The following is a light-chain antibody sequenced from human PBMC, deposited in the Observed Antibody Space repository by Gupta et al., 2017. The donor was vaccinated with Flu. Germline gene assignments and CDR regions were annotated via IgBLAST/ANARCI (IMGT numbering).Light chain of an antibody. CDR3: SSYAGSNAWV. J-gene: IGLJ3*02. CDR2: EVS. V-gene: IGLV2-8*01. CDR1: SSDVGGYNY. Sequence: QSALTPPSSASGSPGQSVTIHCNGTSSDVGGYNYVSWYQQHPGKAPKLMIYEVSKRPSGVPDRFSGSKSGNTASLTVSGLQAEDEADYYCSSYAGSNAWVFGGGTKLTVL.